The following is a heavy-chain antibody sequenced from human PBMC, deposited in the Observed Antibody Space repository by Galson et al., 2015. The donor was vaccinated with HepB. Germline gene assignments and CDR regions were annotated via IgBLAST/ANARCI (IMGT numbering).Heavy chain of an antibody. D-gene: IGHD3-3*01. J-gene: IGHJ5*02. CDR2: IKQDGSEK. V-gene: IGHV3-7*01. CDR3: ARDGELGPSRYYDFWSGFFSAASFDP. Sequence: SLRLSCAASGFTFSSYWMSWVRQAPGKGLEWVANIKQDGSEKYYVDSVKGRFTISRDNAKNSLYLQMNSLRAEDTAVYYCARDGELGPSRYYDFWSGFFSAASFDPWGQGTLVTVSS. CDR1: GFTFSSYW.